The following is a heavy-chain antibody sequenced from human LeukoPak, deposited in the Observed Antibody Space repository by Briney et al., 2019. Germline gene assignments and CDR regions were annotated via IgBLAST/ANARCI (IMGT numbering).Heavy chain of an antibody. CDR3: ARSYSSGLDY. J-gene: IGHJ4*02. CDR1: GYAFTGYY. V-gene: IGHV1-46*01. D-gene: IGHD6-25*01. CDR2: INPSGGST. Sequence: ASVKVSCKASGYAFTGYYMHWVRQAPGQGLEWMGIINPSGGSTSYAQKVQGRVTMTRDTSTTTVYMELTNLRSEDTAVYYCARSYSSGLDYWGQGALVTVSS.